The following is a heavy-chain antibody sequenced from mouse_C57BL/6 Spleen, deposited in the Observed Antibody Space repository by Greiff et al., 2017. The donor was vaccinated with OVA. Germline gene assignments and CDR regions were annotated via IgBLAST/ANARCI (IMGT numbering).Heavy chain of an antibody. CDR2: IDPSDSYT. J-gene: IGHJ2*01. CDR1: GYTFTSYW. V-gene: IGHV1-69*01. D-gene: IGHD1-1*01. Sequence: QVQLQQPGAELVMPGASVKLSCKASGYTFTSYWMHWVKQRPGQGLEWIGEIDPSDSYTTYNQKFKGKSTLTVDKSSSTAYMQLKSLTSEDSAVYYCARARYYGSSSYYFDYWGQGTTLTVSS. CDR3: ARARYYGSSSYYFDY.